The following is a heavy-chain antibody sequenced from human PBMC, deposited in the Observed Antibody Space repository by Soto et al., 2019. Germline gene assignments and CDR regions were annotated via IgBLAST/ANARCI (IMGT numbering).Heavy chain of an antibody. V-gene: IGHV3-48*03. D-gene: IGHD6-13*01. CDR3: ARGSPGYSSSWTHDRYGMDV. CDR2: ISSSGSTI. J-gene: IGHJ6*02. Sequence: PGGSLRLSCAASGFTFSSYEMNWVRQAPGKGLEWVSYISSSGSTIYYADSVKGRFTISRDNAKNSLYLQMNSLRAEDTAVYYCARGSPGYSSSWTHDRYGMDVWGQGTTVTVSS. CDR1: GFTFSSYE.